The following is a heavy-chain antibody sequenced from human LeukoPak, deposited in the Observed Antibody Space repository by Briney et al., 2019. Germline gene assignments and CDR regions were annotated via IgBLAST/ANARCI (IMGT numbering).Heavy chain of an antibody. D-gene: IGHD2-2*01. CDR1: GFFFSSYA. CDR3: AKDRGYCSSTSCYNYYYCGMDV. J-gene: IGHJ6*04. V-gene: IGHV3-23*01. CDR2: ISGSGDGT. Sequence: GGSLRLSCAASGFFFSSYAIGWVRQAPGKGLEWVSTISGSGDGTFYADSVKGRFTISRDNSKNTLYLQMNSLRAEDTAVYYCAKDRGYCSSTSCYNYYYCGMDVWGKGTTVTVSS.